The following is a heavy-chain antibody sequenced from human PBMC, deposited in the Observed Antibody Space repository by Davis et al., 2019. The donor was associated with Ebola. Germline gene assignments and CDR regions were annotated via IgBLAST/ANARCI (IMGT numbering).Heavy chain of an antibody. D-gene: IGHD3-22*01. CDR3: ARAPTYYYDSSGYYYTSSAFDI. CDR1: GGSISSYS. Sequence: MPSETLSLTCTVSGGSISSYSWSCIRQPPGKGLQWIGYIYYSGSTNYNPSLKSRVTISVDTSKNQFSLKLSSVTAADTAVYYCARAPTYYYDSSGYYYTSSAFDIWGQGTMVTVSS. J-gene: IGHJ3*02. CDR2: IYYSGST. V-gene: IGHV4-59*01.